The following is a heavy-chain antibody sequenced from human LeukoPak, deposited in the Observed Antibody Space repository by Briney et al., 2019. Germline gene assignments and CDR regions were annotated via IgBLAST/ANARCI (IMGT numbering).Heavy chain of an antibody. Sequence: GGSLRLSCAASGFTFSDYYMSWIRQAPGKGLEWVSYICDSGRNAYYADSVKGRFTISTDNAKKSVYLQMNNLRAEDTAVYYCARDRLGDYDHSGYYDKWGQGTLVTVSS. CDR1: GFTFSDYY. V-gene: IGHV3-11*01. CDR2: ICDSGRNA. J-gene: IGHJ4*02. CDR3: ARDRLGDYDHSGYYDK. D-gene: IGHD3-22*01.